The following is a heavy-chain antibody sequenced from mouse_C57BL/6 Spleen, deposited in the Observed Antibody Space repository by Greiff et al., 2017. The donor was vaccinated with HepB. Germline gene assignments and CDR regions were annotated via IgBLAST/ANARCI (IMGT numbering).Heavy chain of an antibody. J-gene: IGHJ2*01. V-gene: IGHV5-16*01. CDR1: GFTFSDYY. CDR3: ARGMITTGFDY. D-gene: IGHD2-4*01. Sequence: EVQLVESEGGLVQPGSSMKLSCTASGFTFSDYYMAWVRQVPEKGLEWVANINYDGSSTYYLDSLKSRFIISRDNAKNILYLQMSSLKSEDTATYYCARGMITTGFDYWGQGTTLTVSS. CDR2: INYDGSST.